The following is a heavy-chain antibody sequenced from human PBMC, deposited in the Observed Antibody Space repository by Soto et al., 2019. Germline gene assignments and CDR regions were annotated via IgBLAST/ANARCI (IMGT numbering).Heavy chain of an antibody. CDR2: FNPTSGST. CDR1: GYTFINYY. CDR3: ARDLAAGDY. Sequence: QVQLVQSGAEVKKPGASVKLSCKASGYTFINYYIHWVRQAPGQGLEWMGIFNPTSGSTNYAQKFQGRVTWTMEASTRTVYMELSSLRFDDTAVYYCARDLAAGDYWGQGTLVTVSS. V-gene: IGHV1-46*01. J-gene: IGHJ4*02. D-gene: IGHD6-13*01.